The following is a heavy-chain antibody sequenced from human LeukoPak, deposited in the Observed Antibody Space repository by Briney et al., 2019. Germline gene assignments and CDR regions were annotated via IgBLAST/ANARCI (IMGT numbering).Heavy chain of an antibody. J-gene: IGHJ4*02. CDR1: GFTFSNYA. Sequence: GGSLRLSCAASGFTFSNYAMSWVRRAPGKGLEWVANIKQDGSEKNYVDSVEGRFTISRDNAKNSLYLQMNNLRVEDTAMYYCAGGTGFIIKDWGQGTLVTVSS. V-gene: IGHV3-7*03. CDR2: IKQDGSEK. D-gene: IGHD3-9*01. CDR3: AGGTGFIIKD.